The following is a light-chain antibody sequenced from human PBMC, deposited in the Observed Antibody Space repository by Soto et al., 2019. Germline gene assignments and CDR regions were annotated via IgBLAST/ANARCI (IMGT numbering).Light chain of an antibody. V-gene: IGLV2-23*02. CDR2: EVS. CDR3: CSYAGSSTSLYV. Sequence: QSVLTQPASVSGSPGQSITISSTGTSSDVGSYNLVSWYQQHPGKAPKLMIYEVSKRPSGVSNRFSGSKSGNTASLTISGLQAEDEADYYCCSYAGSSTSLYVFGTGTKVTVL. J-gene: IGLJ1*01. CDR1: SSDVGSYNL.